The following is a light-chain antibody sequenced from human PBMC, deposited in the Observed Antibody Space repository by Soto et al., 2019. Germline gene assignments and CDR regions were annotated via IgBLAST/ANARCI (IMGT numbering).Light chain of an antibody. CDR2: DAS. CDR1: QGISSW. V-gene: IGKV1-5*01. J-gene: IGKJ5*01. CDR3: QQYNSYSS. Sequence: DIQLTQSPSTLSASVGDRVTITCRASQGISSWLAWYQQKPGKAPKLLIYDASSLESGVPSRFSGSGSGTEFTLTISSLQPDYFATYYCQQYNSYSSFGQGTRLEIK.